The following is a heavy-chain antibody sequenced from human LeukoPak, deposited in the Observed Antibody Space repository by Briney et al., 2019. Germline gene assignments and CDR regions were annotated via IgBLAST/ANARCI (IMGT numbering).Heavy chain of an antibody. V-gene: IGHV1-2*02. J-gene: IGHJ4*02. CDR3: ARDVPHPWYYYGSGSYSPSYFDY. Sequence: GASVKVSCKASGYTFTGYYMHWVRQAPGQGLEWMGWINPNSGGTNYAQKFQGRVTMTRDTSISTAYMELSRLRSDDTAVYYCARDVPHPWYYYGSGSYSPSYFDYWGQGTLVTVSS. D-gene: IGHD3-10*01. CDR1: GYTFTGYY. CDR2: INPNSGGT.